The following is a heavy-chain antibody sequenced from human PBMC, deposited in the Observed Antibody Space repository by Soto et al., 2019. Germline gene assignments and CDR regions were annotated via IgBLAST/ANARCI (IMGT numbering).Heavy chain of an antibody. CDR1: GFTFSSYG. Sequence: QVQLVESGGGVVQPGRSLRLSCAASGFTFSSYGMHWGRQAPGKGLEWVAVIWYDGSNKYYADSVKGRFTISRDNSKNTLYLQMNSLRAEDTAVYYCARACRAAMAPPGYYDYGMDVW. J-gene: IGHJ6*01. CDR2: IWYDGSNK. CDR3: ARACRAAMAPPGYYDYGMDV. D-gene: IGHD5-18*01. V-gene: IGHV3-33*01.